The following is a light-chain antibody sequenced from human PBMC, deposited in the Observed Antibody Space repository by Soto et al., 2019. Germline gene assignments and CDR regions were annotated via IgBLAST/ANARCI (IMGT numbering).Light chain of an antibody. J-gene: IGKJ5*01. CDR2: AAS. CDR1: QSISSY. V-gene: IGKV1-39*01. Sequence: DIQMTQSPSSLSASVGDRVTITCRASQSISSYLNWYHQKPGKAPKLLIFAASSLQSGVPSRFSGSGSGTYFTLIISSLQPEDFATYYCQQSYSTPITFGQGTRLEIK. CDR3: QQSYSTPIT.